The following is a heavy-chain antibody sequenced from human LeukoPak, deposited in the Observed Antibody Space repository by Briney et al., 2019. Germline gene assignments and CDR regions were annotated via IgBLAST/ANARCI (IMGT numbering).Heavy chain of an antibody. V-gene: IGHV3-23*01. Sequence: GGSLRLSCAASGFTFSSYAMSWVRQAPGKGLEWVSAISGSGGSTYYADSVKGRFTISRDNSKNTLYLQMNSLRAEDTAVYYCAKGPYSYGLNGNYFDYWGQGTLVTVSS. J-gene: IGHJ4*02. CDR3: AKGPYSYGLNGNYFDY. CDR2: ISGSGGST. CDR1: GFTFSSYA. D-gene: IGHD5-18*01.